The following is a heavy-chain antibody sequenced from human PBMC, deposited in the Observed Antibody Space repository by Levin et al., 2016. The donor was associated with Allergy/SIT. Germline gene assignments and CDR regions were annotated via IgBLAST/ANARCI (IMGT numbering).Heavy chain of an antibody. Sequence: ASVKVSCKASGYTFTGYYMHWVRQAPGQGLEWMGIINPSGGSTSYAQKFQGRVTMTRDTSTSTVYMELSSLRADDTAVYYCASHPPMYSSGWWFDYWGQGTLVTVSS. CDR3: ASHPPMYSSGWWFDY. CDR2: INPSGGST. V-gene: IGHV1-46*01. J-gene: IGHJ4*02. D-gene: IGHD6-19*01. CDR1: GYTFTGYY.